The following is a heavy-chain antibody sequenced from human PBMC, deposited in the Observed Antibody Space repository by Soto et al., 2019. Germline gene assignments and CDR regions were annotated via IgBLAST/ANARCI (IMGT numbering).Heavy chain of an antibody. CDR2: IYYSRIT. CDR1: GVSISNSSYY. Sequence: QLQLQESGPGLVKPSETLSLTCTVSGVSISNSSYYWGWIRRPPGKGLEWIGTIYYSRITYYNPSVKSRVTISVDTSKNQFSLKLTSVTAADTAVYYCARHGSNWGQGTLVTVSS. J-gene: IGHJ4*02. V-gene: IGHV4-39*01. CDR3: ARHGSN.